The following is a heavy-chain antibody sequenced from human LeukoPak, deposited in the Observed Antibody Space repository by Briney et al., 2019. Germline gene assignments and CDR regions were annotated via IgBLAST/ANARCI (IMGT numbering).Heavy chain of an antibody. V-gene: IGHV1-2*02. J-gene: IGHJ4*02. CDR1: GYTFTGYY. CDR2: INPNSGGT. Sequence: ASVKVSCKASGYTFTGYYMHWVRQAPGQGLEWMGWINPNSGGTNYAQKFQGRVTMTRDTSISTAYMELSRLRSDGTAVYYCARVIVGATSIFDYWGQGTLVTVSS. D-gene: IGHD1-26*01. CDR3: ARVIVGATSIFDY.